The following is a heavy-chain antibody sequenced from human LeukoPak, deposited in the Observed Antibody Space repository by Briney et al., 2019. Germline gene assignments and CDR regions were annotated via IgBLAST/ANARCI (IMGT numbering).Heavy chain of an antibody. V-gene: IGHV3-49*04. D-gene: IGHD1-1*01. CDR2: VKTKVYGGTT. Sequence: GGSLRLSCTASGFTFGDFAMNWVRQAPGKGLEWVGFVKTKVYGGTTEYAASVKGRFTISRDDSKAIAYLQMDSLKTEDTAVYYCTRDHRDDWNPGYYFDYWGQGTLVTVSS. CDR1: GFTFGDFA. CDR3: TRDHRDDWNPGYYFDY. J-gene: IGHJ4*02.